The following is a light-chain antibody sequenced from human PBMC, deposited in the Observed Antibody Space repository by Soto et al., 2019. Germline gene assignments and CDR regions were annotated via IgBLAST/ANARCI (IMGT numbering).Light chain of an antibody. V-gene: IGKV3-15*01. J-gene: IGKJ5*01. Sequence: EIVMTQSPATLSVSPGERATLSCRASQSISARLGWYQQRPCQAPRLLIYGGSNRATGVPARFSGSGSGTEFTLTISSLPSEDFAVYYCQQYNTWRSVTFGQGTRLEIK. CDR1: QSISAR. CDR2: GGS. CDR3: QQYNTWRSVT.